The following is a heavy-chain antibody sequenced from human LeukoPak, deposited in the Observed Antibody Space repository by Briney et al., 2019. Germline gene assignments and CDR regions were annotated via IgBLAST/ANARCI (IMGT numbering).Heavy chain of an antibody. CDR3: ARAWAVLNYYYYYMDV. J-gene: IGHJ6*03. Sequence: GASATVSFKASGYTFTSYGISWVRQARGQGLEWMGWISAYNGNTNYAQKLQGRVTMTTDTSTSTAYMELRSLRSDDTAVYYCARAWAVLNYYYYYMDVWGKGATVTVSS. CDR2: ISAYNGNT. CDR1: GYTFTSYG. D-gene: IGHD4/OR15-4a*01. V-gene: IGHV1-18*01.